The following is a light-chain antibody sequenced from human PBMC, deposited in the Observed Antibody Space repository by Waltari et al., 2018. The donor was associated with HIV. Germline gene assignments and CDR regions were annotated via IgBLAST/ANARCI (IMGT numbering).Light chain of an antibody. V-gene: IGLV1-36*01. J-gene: IGLJ1*01. CDR3: AAWDDSLNGYV. CDR2: YVY. CDR1: SSNIGNNA. Sequence: QSVLTQPPSVSEAPRQRVTISCSGSSSNIGNNAVNWYQHLPGKAPKLLIYYVYLLPAGFPDRFSGSKSGPSASLAISGLQSEDDADYYCAAWDDSLNGYVFGTGTKVTVL.